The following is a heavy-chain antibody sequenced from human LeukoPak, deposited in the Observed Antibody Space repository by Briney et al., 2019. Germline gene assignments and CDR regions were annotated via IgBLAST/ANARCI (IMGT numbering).Heavy chain of an antibody. V-gene: IGHV3-23*01. CDR1: GFTFNIYA. CDR3: ARHDSFIPY. D-gene: IGHD5-18*01. J-gene: IGHJ4*02. CDR2: ISDSGRSP. Sequence: GGSLRLSCAASGFTFNIYAMSWVRQAPGKGLEWVSGISDSGRSPYYTESVKGRFTVSRDNSKNTVYLQMNNLGVDDTATYFCARHDSFIPYWGQGILATVSS.